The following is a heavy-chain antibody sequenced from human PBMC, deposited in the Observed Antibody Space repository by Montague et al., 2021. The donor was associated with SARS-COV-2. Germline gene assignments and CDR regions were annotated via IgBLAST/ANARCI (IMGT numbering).Heavy chain of an antibody. V-gene: IGHV4-59*01. D-gene: IGHD5-12*01. Sequence: SETLSLTCTVSGGSISTYYWNWIRQFPWKGLEWIGYIDYSGSTNYNPSLQSRVIISVDRSKIQFSLKLNSVTAADTAIYYCARLPYDNSYGMDVWGQGTTVTVSS. CDR1: GGSISTYY. CDR3: ARLPYDNSYGMDV. CDR2: IDYSGST. J-gene: IGHJ6*02.